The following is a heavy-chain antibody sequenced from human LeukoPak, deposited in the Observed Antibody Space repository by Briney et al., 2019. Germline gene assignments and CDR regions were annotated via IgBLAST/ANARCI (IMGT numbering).Heavy chain of an antibody. CDR2: IWYDGSNK. Sequence: GGSLRLSCAASGFTFSSYGMHWVRQAPGKGLEWVAVIWYDGSNKYYADSVKGRFTISRDNSKNTLYPQMNSLRAEDTAVYYCAKPYYDSSGYYWPFGYWGQGTLVTVSS. V-gene: IGHV3-33*06. D-gene: IGHD3-22*01. J-gene: IGHJ4*02. CDR1: GFTFSSYG. CDR3: AKPYYDSSGYYWPFGY.